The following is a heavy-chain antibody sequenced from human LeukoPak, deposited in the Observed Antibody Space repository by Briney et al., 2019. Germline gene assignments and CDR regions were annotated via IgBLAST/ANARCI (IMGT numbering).Heavy chain of an antibody. CDR3: ARRSPYCSGGSCYRRAWFDP. J-gene: IGHJ5*02. D-gene: IGHD2-15*01. Sequence: ASVKVSCKASGYTFTSYDINWVRQATGQGLEWMGWMNPNSGNTGHAQKFQGRVTMTRNTSISTAYMELSSLRSEDTAVYYCARRSPYCSGGSCYRRAWFDPWGQGTLVTVSS. CDR1: GYTFTSYD. V-gene: IGHV1-8*01. CDR2: MNPNSGNT.